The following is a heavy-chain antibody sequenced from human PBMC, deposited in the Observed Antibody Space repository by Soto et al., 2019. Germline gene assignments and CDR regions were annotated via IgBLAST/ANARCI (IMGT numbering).Heavy chain of an antibody. CDR1: GGSISSGGYY. V-gene: IGHV4-31*03. J-gene: IGHJ6*03. CDR3: ARDHEYCSGGSCYSGDYYYYMDV. D-gene: IGHD2-15*01. Sequence: SETLSLTCTVSGGSISSGGYYWSWIRQHPGKGLEWIGYIYYSGSTYYNPSLKSRVTISVDTSKNQFSLKPSSVTAADTAVYYCARDHEYCSGGSCYSGDYYYYMDVWGKGTTVTVSS. CDR2: IYYSGST.